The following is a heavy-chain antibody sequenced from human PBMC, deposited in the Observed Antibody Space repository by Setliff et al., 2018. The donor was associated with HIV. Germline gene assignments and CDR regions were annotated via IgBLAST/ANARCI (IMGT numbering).Heavy chain of an antibody. CDR2: MNQNGGDK. J-gene: IGHJ1*01. D-gene: IGHD5-18*01. Sequence: GGSLRLSCAASGFTFNTYWMTWVRQAPGKGLEWVANMNQNGGDKNYVGSVRGRFTISRDNAKSSLYLQMNSLRAEDTAVYYCAKDAGSYSYVHEYFQHWGQGTLVTVSS. CDR3: AKDAGSYSYVHEYFQH. CDR1: GFTFNTYW. V-gene: IGHV3-7*01.